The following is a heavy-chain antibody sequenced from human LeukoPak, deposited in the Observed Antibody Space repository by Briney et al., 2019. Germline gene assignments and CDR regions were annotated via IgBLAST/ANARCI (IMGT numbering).Heavy chain of an antibody. D-gene: IGHD6-19*01. CDR1: GYTFTSYG. J-gene: IGHJ6*02. V-gene: IGHV1-18*01. Sequence: GASVKVSCKASGYTFTSYGISWVRQAPGQGLEWMGWISAYNGNTNYAQKLQGRVTMTTDTSTSTAYMEMRSLRSDDTAVYYCARGTVAVGYCYYGMDVWGQGTTVTVSS. CDR2: ISAYNGNT. CDR3: ARGTVAVGYCYYGMDV.